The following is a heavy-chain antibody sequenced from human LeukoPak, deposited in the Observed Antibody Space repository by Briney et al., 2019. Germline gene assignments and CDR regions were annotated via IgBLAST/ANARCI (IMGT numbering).Heavy chain of an antibody. J-gene: IGHJ4*02. D-gene: IGHD3-22*01. V-gene: IGHV3-30*02. CDR2: IRHDGSYQ. CDR1: GFTFSSYG. Sequence: GGSLLLSCAAFGFTFSSYGMHWVRQPPGKGLEWVAFIRHDGSYQQYADSVKGRFTVSRDNSKDMVYLQMNSLRTEDTAVYYCAKNRDSSDYPRDFDFWGQGTLVTVSS. CDR3: AKNRDSSDYPRDFDF.